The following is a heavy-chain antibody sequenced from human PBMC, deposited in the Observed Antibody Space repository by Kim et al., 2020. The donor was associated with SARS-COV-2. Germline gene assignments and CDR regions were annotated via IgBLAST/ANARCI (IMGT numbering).Heavy chain of an antibody. D-gene: IGHD2-21*02. CDR2: ISAYNGNT. V-gene: IGHV1-18*01. CDR3: ARDGGLAYCGGDCYSETFDP. Sequence: ASVKVSCKASGYTFTSYGISWVRQAPGQGLEWMGWISAYNGNTNYAQKLQGRVTMTTDTSTSTAYMELRSLRSDDTAVYYCARDGGLAYCGGDCYSETFDPWGQGTLVTVSS. J-gene: IGHJ5*02. CDR1: GYTFTSYG.